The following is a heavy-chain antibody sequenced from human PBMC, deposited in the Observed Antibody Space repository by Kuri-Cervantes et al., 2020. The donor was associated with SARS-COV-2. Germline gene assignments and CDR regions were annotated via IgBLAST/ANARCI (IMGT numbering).Heavy chain of an antibody. CDR1: GGSISSSSYY. V-gene: IGHV4-39*01. Sequence: GSLRLSCTVSGGSISSSSYYWGWIRQPPGKGLEWIGSIYYSGSTYYNPSLKSRVTISVDTSKNQFSLKLSSVTAAGTAVYYCARQTMSSITIFGVVITRNWFDPWGQGTLVTVSS. CDR2: IYYSGST. CDR3: ARQTMSSITIFGVVITRNWFDP. J-gene: IGHJ5*02. D-gene: IGHD3-3*01.